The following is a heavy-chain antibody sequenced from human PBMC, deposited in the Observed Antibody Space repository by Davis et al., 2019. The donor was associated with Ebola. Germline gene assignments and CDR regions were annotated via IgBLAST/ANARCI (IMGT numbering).Heavy chain of an antibody. Sequence: GESLKISCAASGFTFSSYAMSWVRQAPGKGLEWVSAISGSGGSTYYADSVKGRFTISRDNSKNTLYLQMNSLRAEDTAVYYCAKDDPSGFHYYGMDVWGQGTTVTVSS. J-gene: IGHJ6*02. CDR1: GFTFSSYA. D-gene: IGHD3-10*01. CDR2: ISGSGGST. V-gene: IGHV3-23*01. CDR3: AKDDPSGFHYYGMDV.